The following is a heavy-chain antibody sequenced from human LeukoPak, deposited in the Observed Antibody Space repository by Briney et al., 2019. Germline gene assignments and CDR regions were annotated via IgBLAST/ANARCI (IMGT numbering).Heavy chain of an antibody. CDR1: EYSLSDLS. Sequence: ASVKVSCKISEYSLSDLSIHWVREAPGEGLEWMGGFDSENNKMVYSQKFQGRVNMTKDTSADTAYMELTSLRSEDKAVYFCATDRVYRSSGRSWGFFDYWGQGTLVIVSS. D-gene: IGHD6-19*01. CDR2: FDSENNKM. J-gene: IGHJ4*02. CDR3: ATDRVYRSSGRSWGFFDY. V-gene: IGHV1-24*01.